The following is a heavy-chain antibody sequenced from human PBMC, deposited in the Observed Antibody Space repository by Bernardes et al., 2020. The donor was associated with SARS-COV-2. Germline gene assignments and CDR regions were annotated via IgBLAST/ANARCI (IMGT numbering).Heavy chain of an antibody. Sequence: SETLSPTCTVSGGSIGSSNYYWGWIRQAPGKGLEWIGSVYSGGNSYYNPSFQSRVSESVDTLRNQFSLRLNFVTAADTAVYYCAGSSCGIDCYIGGLGSWDCGMDVWGPGTTVTVSS. J-gene: IGHJ6*02. CDR3: AGSSCGIDCYIGGLGSWDCGMDV. D-gene: IGHD2-21*01. V-gene: IGHV4-39*01. CDR2: VYSGGNS. CDR1: GGSIGSSNYY.